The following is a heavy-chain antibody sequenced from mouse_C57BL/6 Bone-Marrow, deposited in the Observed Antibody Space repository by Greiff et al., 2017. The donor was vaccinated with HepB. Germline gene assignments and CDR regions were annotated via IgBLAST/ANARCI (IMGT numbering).Heavy chain of an antibody. Sequence: EVKLMESGGDLVKPGGSLKLSCAASGFTFSSYGMSWVRQTPDKRLEWVATISSGGSYTYYPDSVKGRFTISRDNAKNTLYLQMSSLKSEDTAMYYCARQGSMIYFDYWGQGTTLTVSS. CDR2: ISSGGSYT. J-gene: IGHJ2*01. V-gene: IGHV5-6*01. D-gene: IGHD2-3*01. CDR3: ARQGSMIYFDY. CDR1: GFTFSSYG.